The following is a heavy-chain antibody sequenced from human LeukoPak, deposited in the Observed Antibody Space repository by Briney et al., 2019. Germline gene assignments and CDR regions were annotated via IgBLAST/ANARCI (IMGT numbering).Heavy chain of an antibody. CDR3: AHRLVAGRTKWYYFDY. CDR2: IYWYDDK. J-gene: IGHJ4*02. V-gene: IGHV2-5*01. Sequence: ESGPTLVNPTQTLTLTLNFSAFSLSTSGVGVGLIRQPPGKAMEWLALIYWYDDKRYSPSLKRRVPINKAQCKIQVVLTMTNMEPVDTATYYCAHRLVAGRTKWYYFDYWGQG. CDR1: AFSLSTSGVG. D-gene: IGHD6-19*01.